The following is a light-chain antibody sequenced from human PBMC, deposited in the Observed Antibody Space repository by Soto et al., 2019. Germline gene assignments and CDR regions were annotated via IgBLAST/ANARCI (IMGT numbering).Light chain of an antibody. Sequence: QSALTQPASVSGSPGQSITISCTGTSSDVGGYNLVSWYQQHPGKAPKLMIYEVSKRPSGVSNRFSGSKSGNTASLTISGLQAEDEADYHCCSYAGSSTVAFGGGTKLTVL. J-gene: IGLJ3*02. CDR2: EVS. V-gene: IGLV2-23*02. CDR1: SSDVGGYNL. CDR3: CSYAGSSTVA.